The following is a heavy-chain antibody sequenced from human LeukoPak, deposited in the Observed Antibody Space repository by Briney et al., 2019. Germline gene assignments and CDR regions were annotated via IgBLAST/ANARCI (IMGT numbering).Heavy chain of an antibody. D-gene: IGHD2-21*01. V-gene: IGHV3-21*01. J-gene: IGHJ4*02. CDR2: ISSSSSYI. CDR3: ASGPTYCGGDCYSNFDY. CDR1: GFTFSSYS. Sequence: GGSLRLSCAASGFTFSSYSMNWVRQAPGKGLEWVSSISSSSSYIYYADSVKGRFTISRDNAKNSLYLQMNSLRAEDTAVYYCASGPTYCGGDCYSNFDYWGQGTLVTVSS.